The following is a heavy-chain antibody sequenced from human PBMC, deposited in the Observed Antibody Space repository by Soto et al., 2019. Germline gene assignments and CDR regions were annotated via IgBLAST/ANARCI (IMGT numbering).Heavy chain of an antibody. CDR3: AKDRVPDGIYSFDY. CDR2: ISPADYDT. Sequence: GESLKISCKGYGYTFSGYWIGWVRQMPGKGLEWMGIISPADYDTRYNPSFRGQVTISLDKSISTAYLQWGSLKASDTAIYYCAKDRVPDGIYSFDYWGQGVLVTVSS. J-gene: IGHJ4*02. V-gene: IGHV5-51*01. CDR1: GYTFSGYW. D-gene: IGHD2-15*01.